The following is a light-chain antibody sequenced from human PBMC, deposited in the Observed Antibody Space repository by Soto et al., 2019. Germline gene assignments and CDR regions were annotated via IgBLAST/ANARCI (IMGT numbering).Light chain of an antibody. CDR2: GAS. Sequence: EIVMTQSPATLSVSLGERATLSCRASQSVSINLAWYLQKPGQAPRLLVYGASTRAAGIPARFSGSGSETEFTLTISSLQSEDFAVYYCQQYNNWPWITFGQGTRLEI. V-gene: IGKV3-15*01. J-gene: IGKJ5*01. CDR3: QQYNNWPWIT. CDR1: QSVSIN.